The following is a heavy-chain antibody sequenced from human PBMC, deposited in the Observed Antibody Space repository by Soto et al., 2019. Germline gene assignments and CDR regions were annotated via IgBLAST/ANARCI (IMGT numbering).Heavy chain of an antibody. CDR2: ISGYNDNT. Sequence: QVQLVQSRAEVKKSGASVKVSCKASGYTFTSSGISWVRQAPGQGLEWMGWISGYNDNTNYAQKFQGRVTMTADTPTSTAYMELRSLRSDDTAVYFCGREYSSSWNHIDYWGQGTLVTVSS. CDR1: GYTFTSSG. J-gene: IGHJ4*02. D-gene: IGHD6-13*01. V-gene: IGHV1-18*01. CDR3: GREYSSSWNHIDY.